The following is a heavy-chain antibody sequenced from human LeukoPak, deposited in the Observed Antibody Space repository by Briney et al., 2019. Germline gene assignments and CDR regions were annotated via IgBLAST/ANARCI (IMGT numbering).Heavy chain of an antibody. D-gene: IGHD3-22*01. CDR3: ARLHHSYDSSD. Sequence: ASVKVSCKASGYTFTDYYLHWVRQAPGQGLECMGWINPNSGGTYYAQKFQGSVTMTIDTSISTAYMELSRLRSDDTAVYYCARLHHSYDSSDWGQGTLVTVSS. J-gene: IGHJ4*02. V-gene: IGHV1-2*02. CDR2: INPNSGGT. CDR1: GYTFTDYY.